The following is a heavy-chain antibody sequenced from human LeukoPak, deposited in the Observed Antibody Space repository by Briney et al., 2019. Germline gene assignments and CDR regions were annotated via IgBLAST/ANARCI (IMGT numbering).Heavy chain of an antibody. D-gene: IGHD6-13*01. CDR2: ITGSGDTT. CDR3: VKDYSTIAAAANPLFDY. V-gene: IGHV3-23*01. J-gene: IGHJ4*02. CDR1: GFTFSSYA. Sequence: GGSLRLSCAAPGFTFSSYAVTWVRQAPGEGLEWVSGITGSGDTTFYANSVKGRFTISRDNSKNTLYLQMHSLRAEDTAVYYCVKDYSTIAAAANPLFDYWGQGALVTVSS.